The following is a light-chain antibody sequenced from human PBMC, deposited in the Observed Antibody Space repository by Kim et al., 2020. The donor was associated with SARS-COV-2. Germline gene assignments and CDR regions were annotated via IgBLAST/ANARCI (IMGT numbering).Light chain of an antibody. CDR2: GNS. J-gene: IGLJ1*01. V-gene: IGLV1-40*01. CDR1: SSNIGAGYD. Sequence: PGRRVTISCTGSSSNIGAGYDVNWYQQLPGTAPKLLIYGNSNRPSGVPDRFSGSKSGTSASLAITGLQAEDEADYYCQSYDSSRDVFGTGTKVTVL. CDR3: QSYDSSRDV.